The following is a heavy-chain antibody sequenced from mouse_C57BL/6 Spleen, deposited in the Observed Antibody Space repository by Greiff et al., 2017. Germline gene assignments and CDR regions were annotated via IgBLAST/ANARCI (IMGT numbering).Heavy chain of an antibody. D-gene: IGHD2-10*02. CDR1: GFTFTDYY. V-gene: IGHV7-3*01. Sequence: EVKLMESGGGLVQPGGSLSLSCAASGFTFTDYYMSWVRQPPGKALEWLGFIRNKANGYTTEYSASVKGRFTISRDNSQSILYLQMNALRAEDSATYYCARYKGYGNYYFDYWGQGTTLTVSS. CDR2: IRNKANGYTT. J-gene: IGHJ2*01. CDR3: ARYKGYGNYYFDY.